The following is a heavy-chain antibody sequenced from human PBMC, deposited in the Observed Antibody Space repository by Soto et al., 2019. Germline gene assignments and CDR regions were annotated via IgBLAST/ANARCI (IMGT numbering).Heavy chain of an antibody. J-gene: IGHJ4*02. CDR1: GLTFSSYS. Sequence: EVQLVESGGGLVQPGRSLRLSCAASGLTFSSYSMKWVRQAPGKGLEWVSYISSSSSTIYYADSVKGRFTISRDNAKNSLYLQMNSLRAEDTAVYYCARDPTGVLWFGEGYDYWGQGTLVTVSS. CDR2: ISSSSSTI. CDR3: ARDPTGVLWFGEGYDY. D-gene: IGHD3-10*01. V-gene: IGHV3-48*01.